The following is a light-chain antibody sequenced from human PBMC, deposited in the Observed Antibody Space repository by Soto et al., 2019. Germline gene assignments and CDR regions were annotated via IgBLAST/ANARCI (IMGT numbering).Light chain of an antibody. CDR3: QQRSNWPYT. Sequence: EIVLTQSPSTLSLSPGERATLACRASQSVSSYLAWYQQTPGQAHRLLIYDSSNRATGIPARFSGSGSGTDFTLTISSLEPEDFAVYYCQQRSNWPYTFGQGTKLEIK. CDR2: DSS. V-gene: IGKV3-11*01. CDR1: QSVSSY. J-gene: IGKJ2*01.